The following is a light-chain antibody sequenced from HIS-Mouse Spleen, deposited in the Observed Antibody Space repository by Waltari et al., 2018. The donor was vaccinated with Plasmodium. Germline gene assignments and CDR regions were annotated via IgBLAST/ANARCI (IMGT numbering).Light chain of an antibody. CDR3: CSYAGSSTFGV. J-gene: IGLJ2*01. Sequence: QSALTQPASVSGSPGQSITISCTGTSRDVGDYNLVPWYQQHPGKAPKLMIYEGSKRPSGVSNRFSGSKSGNTASLTISGLQAEDEADYYCCSYAGSSTFGVFGGGTKLTVL. CDR2: EGS. V-gene: IGLV2-23*03. CDR1: SRDVGDYNL.